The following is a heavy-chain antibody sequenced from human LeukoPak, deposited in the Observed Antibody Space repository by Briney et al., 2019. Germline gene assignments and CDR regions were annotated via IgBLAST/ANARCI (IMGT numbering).Heavy chain of an antibody. CDR2: IWYDGSNK. CDR1: GFTFSSYG. D-gene: IGHD1-26*01. Sequence: GGTLRLSCAASGFTFSSYGMHWVRQAPGKGLEGVAVIWYDGSNKYYADSVKGRFTISRDNSKNTLYLQMNSLRAEDTAVYYCAKDTSKWELLLGFDYWGQGTLVTVS. J-gene: IGHJ4*02. CDR3: AKDTSKWELLLGFDY. V-gene: IGHV3-33*06.